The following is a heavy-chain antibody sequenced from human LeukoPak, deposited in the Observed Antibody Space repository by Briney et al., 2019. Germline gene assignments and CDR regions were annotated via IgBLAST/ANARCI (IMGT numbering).Heavy chain of an antibody. CDR1: GGSISSGGYY. CDR3: ARVSGLERHTEHDAFDI. V-gene: IGHV4-30-2*01. CDR2: IYHSGST. D-gene: IGHD1-1*01. J-gene: IGHJ3*02. Sequence: SETLSLTCTVSGGSISSGGYYWSWIRQPPGKGLEWIGYIYHSGSTYYNPSLKSRVTISVDRSKNQFSLQLNSVTPEDTAVYYCARVSGLERHTEHDAFDIWGQGTMVTVSS.